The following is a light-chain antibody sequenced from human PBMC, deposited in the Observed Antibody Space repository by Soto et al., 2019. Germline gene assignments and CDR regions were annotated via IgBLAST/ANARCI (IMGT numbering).Light chain of an antibody. V-gene: IGLV2-23*01. CDR2: KGT. J-gene: IGLJ1*01. Sequence: QSVLAQPASVSGSPGQSVTISCTGTSSDVGAYNSVSWYQQHPDKAPQLMIYKGTQRPSGVSNRFSGSTSGNAASLTISGPQAGDEADYFCRSSAPESTYVFGTGTNVTVL. CDR3: RSSAPESTYV. CDR1: SSDVGAYNS.